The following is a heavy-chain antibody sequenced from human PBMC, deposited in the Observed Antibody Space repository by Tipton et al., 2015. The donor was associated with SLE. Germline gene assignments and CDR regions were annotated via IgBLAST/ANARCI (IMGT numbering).Heavy chain of an antibody. CDR1: GGSVSSTNYY. D-gene: IGHD7-27*01. V-gene: IGHV4-61*02. Sequence: LRLSCTVSGGSVSSTNYYWSWIRQPAGKGLEWIGRIYSSGTTNYNPSLKSRVTISVDTSKNQFSLKLSSATAADTAVYYCARDPRLNWDYGTYFDYWGQGALVTVSS. J-gene: IGHJ4*02. CDR2: IYSSGTT. CDR3: ARDPRLNWDYGTYFDY.